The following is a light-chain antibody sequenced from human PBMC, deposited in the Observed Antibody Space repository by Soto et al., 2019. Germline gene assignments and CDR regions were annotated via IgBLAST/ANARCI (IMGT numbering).Light chain of an antibody. J-gene: IGLJ1*01. V-gene: IGLV1-40*01. Sequence: QSVLTQPPSVSGAPGQRVTISCTGNSSNLGAGYDVHWYQQLPGAAPKLVIFGNRNRPSGVPERFSGSKSGNTASLTVSGLQAEDEADYYCSSYAGSSNVFGTGTKVTVL. CDR3: SSYAGSSNV. CDR2: GNR. CDR1: SSNLGAGYD.